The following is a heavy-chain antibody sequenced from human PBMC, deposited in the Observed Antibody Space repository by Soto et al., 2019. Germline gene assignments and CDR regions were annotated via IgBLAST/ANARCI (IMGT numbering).Heavy chain of an antibody. CDR2: IGGSGITT. J-gene: IGHJ4*02. V-gene: IGHV3-23*01. Sequence: EVQLLESGGGLAQPGGSLRLSCAASGFTFSSYAMSWVRQAPGKGLEWFSVIGGSGITTYYADSVKGRFTISRDNSKNTLYLQMNSLRAEDTAVYYCAKDLRGGATSIDYWGQGTLVTVSS. CDR3: AKDLRGGATSIDY. D-gene: IGHD1-26*01. CDR1: GFTFSSYA.